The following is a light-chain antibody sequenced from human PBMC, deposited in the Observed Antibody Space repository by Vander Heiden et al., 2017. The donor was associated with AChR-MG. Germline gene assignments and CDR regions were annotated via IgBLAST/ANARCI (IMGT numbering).Light chain of an antibody. V-gene: IGLV3-10*01. J-gene: IGLJ3*02. CDR2: EDN. CDR1: ALPKKY. CDR3: YSTDGSCYHRV. Sequence: SYELTQPPSVSVSPGQTARITCSGDALPKKYDYWYQQKSGQAPVLVIYEDNKRPSGIPQRFSGSSSGTMATLTITKAQAEDEGDYFCYSTDGSCYHRVFGGGTKLTVL.